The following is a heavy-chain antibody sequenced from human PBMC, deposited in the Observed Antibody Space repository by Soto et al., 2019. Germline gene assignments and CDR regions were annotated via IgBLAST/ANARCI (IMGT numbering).Heavy chain of an antibody. Sequence: QVQLVQSEAEVKEPGASVKVSCKAPGYTFTDYALQWVRQAPGQSLEWMGWINAGNGNTKYSQKFLGRVTFTRDTSASTAYMEMSSLTYEDTAVFYCARARLDGNGYTWSWFDPWGQGVLVTVSS. CDR2: INAGNGNT. J-gene: IGHJ5*02. CDR1: GYTFTDYA. V-gene: IGHV1-3*01. CDR3: ARARLDGNGYTWSWFDP. D-gene: IGHD5-12*01.